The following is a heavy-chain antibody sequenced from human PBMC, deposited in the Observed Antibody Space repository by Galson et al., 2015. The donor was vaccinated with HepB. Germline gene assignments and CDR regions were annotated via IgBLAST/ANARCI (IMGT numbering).Heavy chain of an antibody. CDR1: GFTFSSYG. Sequence: SLRLSCAASGFTFSSYGMHWVRQAPGKGLEWVAVIWYDGSNKYYADSVKGRFTISRDNSKNTLYLQMNSLRAEDTAVYYCAREAMIVVGHYDYWGQGTLVTVSS. D-gene: IGHD3-22*01. CDR3: AREAMIVVGHYDY. V-gene: IGHV3-33*01. CDR2: IWYDGSNK. J-gene: IGHJ4*02.